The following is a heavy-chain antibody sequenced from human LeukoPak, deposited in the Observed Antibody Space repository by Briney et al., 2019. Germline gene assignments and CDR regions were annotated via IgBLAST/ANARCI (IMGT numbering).Heavy chain of an antibody. V-gene: IGHV3-30-3*01. CDR2: ISYDGSNK. D-gene: IGHD2-8*01. CDR1: GFTFNNYA. J-gene: IGHJ4*02. CDR3: ARVGTSRPDRGVKVEAAFFFAF. Sequence: GGSLRLSCAVSGFTFNNYAMYWVRQSPGKGLEWVAFISYDGSNKFYSDSVRGRFTISRDTSKNTLSLQLNSLTTEDTAVYYCARVGTSRPDRGVKVEAAFFFAFGGQGTLVTVS.